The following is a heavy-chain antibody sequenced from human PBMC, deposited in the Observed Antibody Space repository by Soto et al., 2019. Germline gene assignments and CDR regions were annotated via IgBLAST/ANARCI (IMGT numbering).Heavy chain of an antibody. V-gene: IGHV4-61*01. CDR2: IYYSGST. CDR1: GGSVSSGSYY. Sequence: PSETLSLTCTVSGGSVSSGSYYWSWIRQPPGKGLEWIGYIYYSGSTNYNPSLKSRVTISVDTSKNQFSLKLSSVTAADTAVYYCARNLSSGLYKPIYYYYYGMDVWGQGTTVTVSS. D-gene: IGHD6-19*01. CDR3: ARNLSSGLYKPIYYYYYGMDV. J-gene: IGHJ6*02.